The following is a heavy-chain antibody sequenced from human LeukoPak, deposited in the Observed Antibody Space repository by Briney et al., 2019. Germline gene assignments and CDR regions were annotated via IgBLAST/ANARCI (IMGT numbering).Heavy chain of an antibody. V-gene: IGHV3-74*01. CDR3: VRVDGGY. J-gene: IGHJ4*02. D-gene: IGHD3-16*01. Sequence: SGGSLRLSCAASGFTFSSYGMHWVRQGPGKWLVWVSRINSDGSTTNYADSVKGRFTISRDNAKNTLYLQMNSLRAEDTAVYYCVRVDGGYWGQGTLVTVSS. CDR2: INSDGSTT. CDR1: GFTFSSYG.